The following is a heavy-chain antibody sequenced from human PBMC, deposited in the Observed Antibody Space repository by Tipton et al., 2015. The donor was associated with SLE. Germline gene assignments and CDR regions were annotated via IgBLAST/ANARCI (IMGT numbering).Heavy chain of an antibody. CDR1: GGSISSYY. Sequence: TLSLTCTVSGGSISSYYWSWIRQPPGKGLEWIGEINHSGSTNYNPSLKSRVTISVDTSKNQFSLKLSSVTAADTAVYYCARDQGNWGAFDYWGQGTLVTVSS. D-gene: IGHD7-27*01. J-gene: IGHJ4*02. CDR3: ARDQGNWGAFDY. CDR2: INHSGST. V-gene: IGHV4-34*01.